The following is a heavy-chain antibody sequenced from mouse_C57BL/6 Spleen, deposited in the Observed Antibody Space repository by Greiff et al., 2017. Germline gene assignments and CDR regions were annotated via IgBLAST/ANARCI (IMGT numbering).Heavy chain of an antibody. V-gene: IGHV1-69*01. CDR2: IDPSDSST. J-gene: IGHJ2*01. Sequence: VQLQQPGAELVMPGASVKLSCKASGYTFTSYWMHWVKQRPGQGLEWIGEIDPSDSSTNYNQKFKGKSTLTVDTYSSTAYMQLSSLTSEDSAVYYCACLTTGVATEVSLYYFDYWGQGTTLTVSS. CDR3: ACLTTGVATEVSLYYFDY. CDR1: GYTFTSYW. D-gene: IGHD1-1*01.